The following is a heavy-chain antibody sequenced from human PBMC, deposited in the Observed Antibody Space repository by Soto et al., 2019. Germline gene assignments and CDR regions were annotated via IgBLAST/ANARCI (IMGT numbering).Heavy chain of an antibody. Sequence: PSETLSLTCTVSGGSNSSGDYYWSWIRQPPGKGLEWIGYIYYSGSTYYNPSLKSRVTISVDTSKNQFSLKLSSVTAADTAVYYCASTIAAGGFDPWGQGTLVTVSS. CDR1: GGSNSSGDYY. V-gene: IGHV4-30-4*01. CDR3: ASTIAAGGFDP. J-gene: IGHJ5*02. CDR2: IYYSGST. D-gene: IGHD6-13*01.